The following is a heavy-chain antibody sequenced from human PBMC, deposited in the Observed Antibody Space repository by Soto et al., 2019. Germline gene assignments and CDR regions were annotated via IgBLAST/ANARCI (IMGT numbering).Heavy chain of an antibody. CDR2: IDPSDSYT. V-gene: IGHV5-10-1*01. D-gene: IGHD3-3*01. CDR1: GYSFTSYW. CDR3: ARRVIMSNYYYYYGMDV. Sequence: GESLKISCKGSGYSFTSYWISWVRQMPGKGLEWMGRIDPSDSYTNYSPSFQGHVTISADKSISTAYLQWSSLKASDTAMYYCARRVIMSNYYYYYGMDVWGQGTTVTVSS. J-gene: IGHJ6*02.